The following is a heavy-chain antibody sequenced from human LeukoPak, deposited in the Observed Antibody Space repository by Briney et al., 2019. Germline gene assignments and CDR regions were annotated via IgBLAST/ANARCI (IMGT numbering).Heavy chain of an antibody. CDR3: TRSSADIANKYFY. V-gene: IGHV3-73*01. J-gene: IGHJ4*02. Sequence: PGGSLRLSCAASGFTFSGSAMHWVRQASGRGLEWVGRIRSQNNNYATAYAASVKGRFTISRDDSKNTAYLQMNSLKTEDTAVYYCTRSSADIANKYFYWGQGTLVTVSS. D-gene: IGHD5-18*01. CDR2: IRSQNNNYAT. CDR1: GFTFSGSA.